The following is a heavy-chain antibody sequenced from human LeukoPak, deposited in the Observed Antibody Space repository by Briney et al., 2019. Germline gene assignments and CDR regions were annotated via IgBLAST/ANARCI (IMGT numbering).Heavy chain of an antibody. D-gene: IGHD5-18*01. V-gene: IGHV4-59*01. Sequence: SETLSLTCTVSGGSISYYYWSWIRQPPGKGLEWVGYIYYSGSTKYNPSLRSRVTISVDTSKNQFSLKLSSVTAADTAVYYCARGRSYGFDFDSWGPGTLVTVSS. CDR2: IYYSGST. J-gene: IGHJ4*02. CDR3: ARGRSYGFDFDS. CDR1: GGSISYYY.